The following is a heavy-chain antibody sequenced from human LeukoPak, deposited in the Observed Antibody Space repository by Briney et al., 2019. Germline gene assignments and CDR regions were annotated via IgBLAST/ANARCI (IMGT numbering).Heavy chain of an antibody. Sequence: GGSLRLSCAASGFTFSSYGMHWVRQAPGKGLEWVAFIRYDGSNKYYADSVKGRFTISRDNSKNTLYLQMNSLRAEDTAVYYCAEDRGVLDFDWPLDYWGQGTLVTVSS. CDR3: AEDRGVLDFDWPLDY. CDR1: GFTFSSYG. CDR2: IRYDGSNK. D-gene: IGHD3-9*01. J-gene: IGHJ4*02. V-gene: IGHV3-30*02.